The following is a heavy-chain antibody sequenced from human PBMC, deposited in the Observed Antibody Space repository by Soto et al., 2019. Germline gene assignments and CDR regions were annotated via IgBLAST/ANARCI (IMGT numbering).Heavy chain of an antibody. CDR3: AKQMYYCESRGYPARDFDY. D-gene: IGHD3-22*01. CDR2: ISDSGGST. V-gene: IGHV3-23*01. CDR1: GLTFSSYA. J-gene: IGHJ4*02. Sequence: GGSLRLSCAASGLTFSSYAMSWVRQAPGKGLEWLSAISDSGGSTYYADSVKGRFTLSRDNSKNTLHRKMKSLRAEDTAVYYCAKQMYYCESRGYPARDFDYWGQGTLVTVSS.